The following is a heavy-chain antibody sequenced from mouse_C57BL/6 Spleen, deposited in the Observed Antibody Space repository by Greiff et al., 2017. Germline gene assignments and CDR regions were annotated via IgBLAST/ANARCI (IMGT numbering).Heavy chain of an antibody. J-gene: IGHJ3*01. V-gene: IGHV1-82*01. CDR2: IYPGDGDT. D-gene: IGHD1-3*01. CDR3: ARKDYNPFAY. CDR1: GYAFSSSW. Sequence: VQLQESGPELVKPGASVKISCKASGYAFSSSWMNWVKQRPGKGLEWIGRIYPGDGDTNYNGKFKGKATLTADKSSSTAYMQLSSLTSEDSAVYFCARKDYNPFAYWGQGTLVTVSA.